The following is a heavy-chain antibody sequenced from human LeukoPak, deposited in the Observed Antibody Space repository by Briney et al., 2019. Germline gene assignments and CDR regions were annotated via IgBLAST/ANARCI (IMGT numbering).Heavy chain of an antibody. D-gene: IGHD6-19*01. CDR3: AKSITLQWRGFFDL. Sequence: GASVKVSCKASGYTFADYYIHWVRQAPGQGLEWMGRINPNSGGTISAQKFQGRVTMTRDTSISTVYMELSGLRSDDTAIYYCAKSITLQWRGFFDLWGRGTHVTVSS. CDR1: GYTFADYY. J-gene: IGHJ2*01. CDR2: INPNSGGT. V-gene: IGHV1-2*06.